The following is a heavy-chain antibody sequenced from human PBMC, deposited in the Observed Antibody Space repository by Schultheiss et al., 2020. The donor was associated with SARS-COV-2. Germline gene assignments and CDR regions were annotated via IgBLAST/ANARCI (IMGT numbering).Heavy chain of an antibody. D-gene: IGHD2-8*01. J-gene: IGHJ4*02. CDR1: GYSFTNYW. CDR2: IYPGDSDT. Sequence: GESLKISCKGSGYSFTNYWISWVRQMPGQGLEWMGIIYPGDSDTRYSPSFQGQVTISADKSISTAYLQWSSLKASDTAMYYCARQEVYAIPDDYWGQGTLVTVSS. CDR3: ARQEVYAIPDDY. V-gene: IGHV5-51*01.